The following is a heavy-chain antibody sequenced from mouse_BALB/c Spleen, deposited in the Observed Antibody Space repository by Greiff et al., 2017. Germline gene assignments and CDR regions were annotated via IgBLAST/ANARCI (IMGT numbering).Heavy chain of an antibody. CDR2: ISDGGSYT. D-gene: IGHD2-14*01. V-gene: IGHV5-4*02. CDR3: ARDNYRYAYAMDY. J-gene: IGHJ4*01. Sequence: VQLKESGGGLVKPGGSLKLSCAASGFTFSDYYMYWVRQTPEKRLEWVATISDGGSYTYYPDSVKGRFTISRDNAKNNLYLQMSSLKSEDTAMYYCARDNYRYAYAMDYWGQGTSVTVSS. CDR1: GFTFSDYY.